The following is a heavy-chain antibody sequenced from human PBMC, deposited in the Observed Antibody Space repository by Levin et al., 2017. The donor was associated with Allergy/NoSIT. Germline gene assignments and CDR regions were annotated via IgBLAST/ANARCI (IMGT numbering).Heavy chain of an antibody. D-gene: IGHD1-14*01. J-gene: IGHJ3*02. CDR3: ASEPDAFDI. CDR2: ISYDGSNK. V-gene: IGHV3-30*03. Sequence: GGSLRLSCAASGFTFSSYGMHWVRQAPGKGLEWVAVISYDGSNKYYADSVKGRFTISRDNSKNTLYLQMNSLRAEDTAVYYCASEPDAFDIWGQGTMVTVSS. CDR1: GFTFSSYG.